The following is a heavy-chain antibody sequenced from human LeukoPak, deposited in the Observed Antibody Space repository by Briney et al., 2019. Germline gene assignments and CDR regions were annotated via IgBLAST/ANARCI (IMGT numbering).Heavy chain of an antibody. J-gene: IGHJ5*02. V-gene: IGHV3-48*02. Sequence: PGGSLRLSCVASGFTFSSCTMNWVRQAPGKGLEWVSYISTSSSIIKYADSVKGRFTISRDNAKNSLLLQINSLRDADTAVYYCARDNVAAPGGDHWGQGTLVTVSS. CDR3: ARDNVAAPGGDH. D-gene: IGHD6-25*01. CDR2: ISTSSSII. CDR1: GFTFSSCT.